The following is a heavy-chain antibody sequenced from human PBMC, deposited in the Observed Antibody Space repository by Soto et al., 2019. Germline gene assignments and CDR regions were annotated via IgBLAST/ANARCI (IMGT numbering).Heavy chain of an antibody. CDR2: IIPIFGTA. D-gene: IGHD6-13*01. CDR3: AGHLFDIAAAGPIDY. V-gene: IGHV1-69*13. CDR1: GGTFSSYA. Sequence: GASVKVSCKASGGTFSSYAISWVRQAPGQGLEWMGGIIPIFGTANYAQKFQGRVTITADESTSTAYMELSSLRSEDTAVYYCAGHLFDIAAAGPIDYWGQGTLVTVSS. J-gene: IGHJ4*02.